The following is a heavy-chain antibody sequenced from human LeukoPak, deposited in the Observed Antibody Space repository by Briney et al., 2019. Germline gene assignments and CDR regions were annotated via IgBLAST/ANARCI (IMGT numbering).Heavy chain of an antibody. D-gene: IGHD1-26*01. V-gene: IGHV4-4*09. Sequence: PSETLSLTCTVSGDSIRNYYWSWIRQPPGKGLEWIAFIHTSGDTNYNPSLKSRVTISVDTSQNHFSLKLSSVTAADTAVYYWARENSGSYSFDYWGQGTLVTVSS. CDR2: IHTSGDT. CDR1: GDSIRNYY. J-gene: IGHJ4*02. CDR3: ARENSGSYSFDY.